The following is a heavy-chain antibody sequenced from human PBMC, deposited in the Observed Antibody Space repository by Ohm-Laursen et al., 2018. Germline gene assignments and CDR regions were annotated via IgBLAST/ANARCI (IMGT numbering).Heavy chain of an antibody. CDR3: ARAYWSIQLWLVWFDP. CDR2: IYYSGST. Sequence: TLSLTCTVSGGSISSGGYYWSWIRQHPGKGLEWIGYIYYSGSTYYNPSLKSRVTISVDTSKNQFSLKLSSVTAADTAVYYCARAYWSIQLWLVWFDPWGQGTLVTVSS. D-gene: IGHD5-18*01. V-gene: IGHV4-31*03. CDR1: GGSISSGGYY. J-gene: IGHJ5*02.